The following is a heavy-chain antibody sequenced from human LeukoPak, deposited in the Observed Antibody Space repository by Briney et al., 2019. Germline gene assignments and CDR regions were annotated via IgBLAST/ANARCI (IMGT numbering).Heavy chain of an antibody. D-gene: IGHD3-10*01. V-gene: IGHV3-9*03. J-gene: IGHJ5*02. Sequence: GGSLRLSCAASGLTFDDYAMHWVRQAPGKGLEWVSGISWNSGSIGYADSVKGRFTITRDNAKNSLYLQMNSLRAEDMALYYCAKDTGPWGQGTLVTVSS. CDR3: AKDTGP. CDR2: ISWNSGSI. CDR1: GLTFDDYA.